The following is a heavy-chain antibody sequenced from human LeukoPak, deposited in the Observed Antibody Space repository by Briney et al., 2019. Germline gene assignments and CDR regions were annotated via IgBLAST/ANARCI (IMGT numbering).Heavy chain of an antibody. CDR2: IYYSGDT. D-gene: IGHD4-17*01. CDR1: GGSISSGDYY. J-gene: IGHJ3*02. Sequence: SQTLSLTCTVSGGSISSGDYYWSWIRQPPGKGLEWIGYIYYSGDTYYNPSLKSRVIISGDTSKNQFSLKLNSVTAADTAIYYCARVDYGDLGAFDIWGQGTMVTVSS. CDR3: ARVDYGDLGAFDI. V-gene: IGHV4-30-4*01.